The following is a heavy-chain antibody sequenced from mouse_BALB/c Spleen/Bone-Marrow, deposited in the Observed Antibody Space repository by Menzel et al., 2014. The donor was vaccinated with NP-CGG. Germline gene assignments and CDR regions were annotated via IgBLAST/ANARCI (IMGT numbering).Heavy chain of an antibody. D-gene: IGHD3-1*01. J-gene: IGHJ3*01. V-gene: IGHV1-9*01. Sequence: VKLVESGAELMKPGASVKVSCKATGYTFGSYWIEWVKQRPGHGLEWIGEILPGSGNTNYNEKFKGKATFTADTSSNTAYMQLSSLTSEDSAVYYCARWAFDAWFAYWGQGTLVTVSA. CDR3: ARWAFDAWFAY. CDR1: GYTFGSYW. CDR2: ILPGSGNT.